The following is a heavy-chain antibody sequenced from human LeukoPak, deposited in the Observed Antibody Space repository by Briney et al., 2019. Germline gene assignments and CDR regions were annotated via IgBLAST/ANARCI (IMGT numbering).Heavy chain of an antibody. D-gene: IGHD3-16*02. V-gene: IGHV4-39*07. CDR2: IYYSGST. Sequence: PSETLSLTCTVSGGSISSYYWSWIRQPPGKGLEWIGSIYYSGSTYYNPSLKSRVTISVDTSKNQFSLKLSSVTAADTAVYYCARDPEDYVWGSYRPSYSDYWGQGTLVTVSS. CDR1: GGSISSYY. J-gene: IGHJ4*02. CDR3: ARDPEDYVWGSYRPSYSDY.